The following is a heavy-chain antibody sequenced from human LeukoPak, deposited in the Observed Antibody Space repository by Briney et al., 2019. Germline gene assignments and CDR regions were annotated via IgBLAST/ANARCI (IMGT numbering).Heavy chain of an antibody. J-gene: IGHJ4*02. CDR1: GYTFTGYY. Sequence: ASVKVSCKASGYTFTGYYMHWVRQAPGQGLEWMGWINPNSGGTNYAQKFQGRVAMTRDTSISTAYMELSRLRSDDTAVYYCARDLRSSGYYGSGRHYFDYWGQGTLVTVSS. CDR3: ARDLRSSGYYGSGRHYFDY. V-gene: IGHV1-2*02. D-gene: IGHD3-10*01. CDR2: INPNSGGT.